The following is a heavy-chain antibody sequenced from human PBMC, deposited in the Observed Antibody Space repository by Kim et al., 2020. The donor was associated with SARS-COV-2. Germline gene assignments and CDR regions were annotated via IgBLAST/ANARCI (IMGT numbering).Heavy chain of an antibody. CDR3: SSSTLGAYFDY. CDR2: IHDAGST. D-gene: IGHD7-27*01. J-gene: IGHJ4*02. CDR1: GSSVRSSY. V-gene: IGHV3-53*01. Sequence: GGSLRLSCAVSGSSVRSSYMTWVRQAPGKGLEWVSAIHDAGSTYYADSVKGRFTISRDIPKDTLYLQMNSPRAEDTAVYYCSSSTLGAYFDYWGQGSLVT.